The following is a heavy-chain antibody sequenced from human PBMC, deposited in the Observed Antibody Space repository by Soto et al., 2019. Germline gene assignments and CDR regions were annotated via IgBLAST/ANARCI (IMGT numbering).Heavy chain of an antibody. CDR2: ISGGGDAS. J-gene: IGHJ4*02. D-gene: IGHD3-3*01. CDR1: GFTFSSYA. Sequence: PGGSLRLSCTASGFTFSSYAMYWVRQAPGKGLEWLSAISGGGDASHYADSVKGRFTISRGNSKNTLFLQMSSLRAEDTAVYYCAKRPTDFRSGYWPSDYWGQRTLVTVSS. V-gene: IGHV3-23*01. CDR3: AKRPTDFRSGYWPSDY.